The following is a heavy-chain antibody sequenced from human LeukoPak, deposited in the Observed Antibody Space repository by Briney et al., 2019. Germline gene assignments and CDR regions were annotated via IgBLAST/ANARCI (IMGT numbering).Heavy chain of an antibody. Sequence: GGSLRLSCAASGFTFSSYGMHWVRQAPGKGLEWVAVISYDGSNKYYADSVKGRFTISRDNSKNTLYPQMNSLKTEDTAVYYCTTDGVGVEGATYDNWGQGTLVSVSS. D-gene: IGHD1-26*01. CDR3: TTDGVGVEGATYDN. V-gene: IGHV3-30*03. CDR1: GFTFSSYG. CDR2: ISYDGSNK. J-gene: IGHJ4*02.